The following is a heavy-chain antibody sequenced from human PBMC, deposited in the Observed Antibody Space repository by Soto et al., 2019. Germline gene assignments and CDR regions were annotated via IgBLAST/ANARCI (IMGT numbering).Heavy chain of an antibody. J-gene: IGHJ6*03. V-gene: IGHV3-33*01. CDR2: IWYDGSNK. Sequence: GGSLRLSCAASGFTFSSYGMHWVRQAPGKGLEWVAVIWYDGSNKYYADSVKGRFTISRDNSKNTLYLQMNSLRAEDTAVYYCARDEQWLVLGYYYYMDVWGKGTTVTVSS. CDR3: ARDEQWLVLGYYYYMDV. D-gene: IGHD6-19*01. CDR1: GFTFSSYG.